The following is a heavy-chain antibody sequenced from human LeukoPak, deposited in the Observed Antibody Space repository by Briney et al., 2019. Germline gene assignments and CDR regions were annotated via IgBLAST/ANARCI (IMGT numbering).Heavy chain of an antibody. Sequence: GGSLRLSCAASGFTFGAYWMSWFRQAPGKGPEWVASIKDDGSTHSYVASLERRFTISSDNAKNTLHLHMDTMRVEDTAVYYCARHIVGEQNFDYWSQGTLVTVSS. CDR1: GFTFGAYW. CDR2: IKDDGSTH. J-gene: IGHJ4*02. V-gene: IGHV3-7*01. D-gene: IGHD3-16*02. CDR3: ARHIVGEQNFDY.